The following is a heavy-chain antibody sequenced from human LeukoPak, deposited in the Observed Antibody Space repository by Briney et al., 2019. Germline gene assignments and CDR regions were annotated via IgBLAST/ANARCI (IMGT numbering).Heavy chain of an antibody. CDR3: ARDPLDISRWANAFDI. Sequence: GGSLRLSCAASGFTFSSYSMNWVRQAPGKGLESVSSISSSSSYIYYADSVKGRFTISRDNAKNTLHLQMNGLRPDDTAVYYCARDPLDISRWANAFDIWGQGTLVTVSS. CDR2: ISSSSSYI. D-gene: IGHD2-2*03. CDR1: GFTFSSYS. V-gene: IGHV3-21*01. J-gene: IGHJ3*02.